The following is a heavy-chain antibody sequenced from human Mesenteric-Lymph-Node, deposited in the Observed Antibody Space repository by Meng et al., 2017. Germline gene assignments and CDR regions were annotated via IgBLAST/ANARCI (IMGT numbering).Heavy chain of an antibody. D-gene: IGHD4-17*01. J-gene: IGHJ4*02. V-gene: IGHV1-18*01. Sequence: ASVKVSCKASGYTFTSYGISWVRQAPGQGLEWMGWISAYNGNTNYAQKLQGRVTMTTDTSTSTAYMELRSLRSDDTAVYYCARVDYGDYVLWSEYYFDYWGQGTLVTVS. CDR3: ARVDYGDYVLWSEYYFDY. CDR2: ISAYNGNT. CDR1: GYTFTSYG.